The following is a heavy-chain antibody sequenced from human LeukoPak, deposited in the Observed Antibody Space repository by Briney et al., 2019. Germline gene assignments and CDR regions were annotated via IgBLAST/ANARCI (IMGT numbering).Heavy chain of an antibody. V-gene: IGHV4-4*07. CDR3: ARDDFWSGYYERFDP. J-gene: IGHJ5*02. CDR1: GGSISSYY. D-gene: IGHD3-3*01. Sequence: PSETLSLTCTVSGGSISSYYWSWIRQPAGKGLEWMGRIYTSGSTNYNPSLKSRVTMSVDSSKNQFSLKLSSVTAADTAVYYCARDDFWSGYYERFDPWGQGTLVTVSS. CDR2: IYTSGST.